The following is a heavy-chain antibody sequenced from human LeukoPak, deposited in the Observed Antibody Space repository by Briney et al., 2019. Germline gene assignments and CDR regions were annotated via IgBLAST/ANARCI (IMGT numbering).Heavy chain of an antibody. CDR1: GGTFSNYA. V-gene: IGHV1-69*06. J-gene: IGHJ4*02. CDR2: IIPIFGTA. CDR3: ARAYYYGSGIDY. D-gene: IGHD3-10*01. Sequence: SVKVSCKASGGTFSNYAISWVRQAPGQGLEWMGGIIPIFGTANYAQKFRGRVTITADKSTRTAYMELSSLRSEDTAVYYCARAYYYGSGIDYWGQGTLVTVSS.